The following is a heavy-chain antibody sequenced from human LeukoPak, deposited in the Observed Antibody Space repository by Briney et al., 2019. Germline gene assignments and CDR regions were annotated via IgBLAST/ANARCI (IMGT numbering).Heavy chain of an antibody. V-gene: IGHV4-4*07. CDR2: IYTSGST. D-gene: IGHD4-17*01. J-gene: IGHJ6*02. CDR3: ARSWVDFDYGDGPHYYGMDV. Sequence: PSETLSLTCTVSGGSISSYYWSWIRQPAGKGLEWIGRIYTSGSTNYNPSLKSRVTMSVDTSKNQFSLKLSSVTAADTAVYYCARSWVDFDYGDGPHYYGMDVWGQGTTVTVSS. CDR1: GGSISSYY.